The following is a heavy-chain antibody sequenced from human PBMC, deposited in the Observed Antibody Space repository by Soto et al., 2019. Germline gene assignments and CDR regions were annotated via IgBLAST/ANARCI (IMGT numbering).Heavy chain of an antibody. CDR3: ARDSGLWLLVNWFDP. J-gene: IGHJ5*02. D-gene: IGHD3-22*01. Sequence: QVQLVESGGGVVQPGRSLRLSCAASGFTFSSYGMHWVRQAPGKGLEWVAVIWYDGSNKYYADSVKGQFTISRDNSKNTLYLQMNSLRAEDTAVYYCARDSGLWLLVNWFDPWGQGTLVTVSS. V-gene: IGHV3-33*01. CDR2: IWYDGSNK. CDR1: GFTFSSYG.